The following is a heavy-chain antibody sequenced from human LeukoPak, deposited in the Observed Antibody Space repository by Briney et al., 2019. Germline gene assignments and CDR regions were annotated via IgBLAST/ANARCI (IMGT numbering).Heavy chain of an antibody. CDR2: IYYSGST. CDR1: GGSISSSSYY. Sequence: SETLSLTCNVSGGSISSSSYYWGWIRQPPGKGLEWIGSIYYSGSTYYNPSLKSRVTISVDTSKNQFSLKLSSVTAADTAVYYCAGGPPYSSGWHWGHPFDYWGQGTLVTVSS. CDR3: AGGPPYSSGWHWGHPFDY. J-gene: IGHJ4*02. D-gene: IGHD6-19*01. V-gene: IGHV4-39*07.